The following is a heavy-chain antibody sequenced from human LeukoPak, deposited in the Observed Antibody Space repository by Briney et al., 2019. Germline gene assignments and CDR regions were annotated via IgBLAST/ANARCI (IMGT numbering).Heavy chain of an antibody. CDR1: GYTFTSYG. D-gene: IGHD3-22*01. CDR3: ARTLYDSSGYPDAFDI. V-gene: IGHV1-18*01. Sequence: ASVKVSCKASGYTFTSYGISWVRQAPGQGLEWMGWISAYNGNTNYAQKLQGRVTMTTDTSTSTAYMELRSLRSDDTAVYYCARTLYDSSGYPDAFDIWGQGTMVTVSS. CDR2: ISAYNGNT. J-gene: IGHJ3*02.